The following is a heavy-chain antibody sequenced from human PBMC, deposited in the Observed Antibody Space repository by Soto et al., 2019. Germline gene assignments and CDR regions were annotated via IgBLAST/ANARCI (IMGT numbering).Heavy chain of an antibody. CDR1: GFTFSSYN. D-gene: IGHD1-26*01. J-gene: IGHJ4*02. Sequence: GGSLRLSCAASGFTFSSYNMNWVRQAPGKGLEWVSSISSSSSYIYYADSVKGRFTISRDNAKNSLYPQMNSLRAEDTAVYYCARDFIVGAPDYFDYWGQGTLVTVSS. CDR2: ISSSSSYI. CDR3: ARDFIVGAPDYFDY. V-gene: IGHV3-21*01.